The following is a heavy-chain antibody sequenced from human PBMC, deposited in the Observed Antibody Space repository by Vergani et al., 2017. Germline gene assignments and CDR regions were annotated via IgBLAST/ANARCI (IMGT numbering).Heavy chain of an antibody. CDR1: GFTFSSYA. D-gene: IGHD3-10*01. Sequence: EVRLLESGGGLVQPGGSLRLSCEASGFTFSSYAMGWVRQAPGKGLEWVSGISGGGGSTYYADSVKGRFTISRDNSKNTLYLQMNSLRAEDTAVYYCAKDRVVMIRGPPYXFDFWGQGTLVTVSS. V-gene: IGHV3-23*01. J-gene: IGHJ4*02. CDR2: ISGGGGST. CDR3: AKDRVVMIRGPPYXFDF.